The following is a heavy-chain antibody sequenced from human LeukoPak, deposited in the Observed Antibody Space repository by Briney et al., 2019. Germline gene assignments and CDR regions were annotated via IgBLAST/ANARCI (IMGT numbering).Heavy chain of an antibody. D-gene: IGHD3-9*01. CDR1: GFTFSSYG. Sequence: GGSLRLSCAASGFTFSSYGMHWVRQAPGKGLEWVAVIWYDGSNKYYADSVKGRFTISRDNSKNTLYLQMNSLRAEDTAVYYCARAPKLYYDILTGYYLDAFDIWGQGTMVTVSS. CDR2: IWYDGSNK. J-gene: IGHJ3*02. CDR3: ARAPKLYYDILTGYYLDAFDI. V-gene: IGHV3-33*01.